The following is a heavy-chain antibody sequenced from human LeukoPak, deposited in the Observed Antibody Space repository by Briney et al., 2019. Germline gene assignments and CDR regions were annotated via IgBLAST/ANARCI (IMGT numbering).Heavy chain of an antibody. CDR3: ARRYCSGGSCYWLGY. CDR2: ISSSSSYI. CDR1: GFTFSSYS. J-gene: IGHJ4*02. V-gene: IGHV3-21*01. D-gene: IGHD2-15*01. Sequence: GGSLRLSCAASGFTFSSYSMNWVRQAPGKGLEWVSSISSSSSYIYYADSVKGRFTISRDNAKNSLYLQMNSLRAEDTAVYCCARRYCSGGSCYWLGYWGQGTLVTVSS.